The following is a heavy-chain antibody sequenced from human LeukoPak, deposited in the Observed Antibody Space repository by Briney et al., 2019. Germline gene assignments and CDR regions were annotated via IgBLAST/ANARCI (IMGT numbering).Heavy chain of an antibody. Sequence: GGSLSLSCAASGYGFQGSAVHWVRQSAGKGLEGGGCVRDRVKNYATIYAASVRGRFTISRDDSRNTATLQMNSLRTEDTAVYFCIRHVEWVAPESWGQGTLVTVSS. CDR3: IRHVEWVAPES. CDR2: VRDRVKNYAT. J-gene: IGHJ5*02. D-gene: IGHD6-19*01. CDR1: GYGFQGSA. V-gene: IGHV3-73*01.